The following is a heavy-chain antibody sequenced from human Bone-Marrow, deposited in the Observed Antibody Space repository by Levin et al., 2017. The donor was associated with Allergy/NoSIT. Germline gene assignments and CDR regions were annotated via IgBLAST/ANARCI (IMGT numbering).Heavy chain of an antibody. D-gene: IGHD1-26*01. CDR1: GFTFNNYA. CDR2: ISGTGTRT. V-gene: IGHV3-23*01. J-gene: IGHJ6*02. CDR3: AKDISALGSYYDLGYYYYGMDV. Sequence: SCAASGFTFNNYAMSWVRQAPGKGLEWVSTISGTGTRTRYADSVEGRFTISRGAFQDTLYLQMDSLRAEDTAVYYCAKDISALGSYYDLGYYYYGMDVWGQGTTVTVSS.